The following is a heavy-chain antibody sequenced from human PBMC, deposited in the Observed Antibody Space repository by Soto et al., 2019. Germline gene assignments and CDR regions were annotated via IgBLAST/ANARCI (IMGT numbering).Heavy chain of an antibody. D-gene: IGHD3-10*01. CDR1: GFTFSSYG. J-gene: IGHJ1*01. Sequence: QVQLVESGGGVVQPGRSLRLSCAASGFTFSSYGMHWVRQAPGKGLEWVAVISYDGSNKYYADSVKGRFTISRDNSKNPLYLQMNSLRAEDTAVYYCAKGLDYYGSGSPRFQHWGQGTLVTVSS. V-gene: IGHV3-30*18. CDR2: ISYDGSNK. CDR3: AKGLDYYGSGSPRFQH.